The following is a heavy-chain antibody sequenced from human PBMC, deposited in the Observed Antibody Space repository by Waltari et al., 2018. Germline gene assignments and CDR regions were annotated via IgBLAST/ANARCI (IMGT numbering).Heavy chain of an antibody. D-gene: IGHD2-2*01. V-gene: IGHV3-7*01. J-gene: IGHJ6*02. CDR1: GFTFSSYW. Sequence: EVQLVESGGGLVQPGGSLRLSCAASGFTFSSYWMSWVRQAPGKGLEWVANIKQDGSEKYYVDSVKGRFTISIDNAKNSLYLQMNSLRAEDTAVYYCAREVPRYCSSTSCYSVWGQGTTVTVSS. CDR3: AREVPRYCSSTSCYSV. CDR2: IKQDGSEK.